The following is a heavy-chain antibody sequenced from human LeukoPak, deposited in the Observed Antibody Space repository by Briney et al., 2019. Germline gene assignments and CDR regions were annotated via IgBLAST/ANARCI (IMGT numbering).Heavy chain of an antibody. J-gene: IGHJ4*02. Sequence: HPGGSLRLSCAASGFTFSSYWMHWVRQAPGKGLMWVSRINTDGSSSSYADSVKGRFTISRDNAKNTLSLQMNSLRAEDTAVYYCASGGSPGIATAAQYFWGQGTLVTVSS. CDR1: GFTFSSYW. V-gene: IGHV3-74*01. CDR2: INTDGSSS. D-gene: IGHD6-13*01. CDR3: ASGGSPGIATAAQYF.